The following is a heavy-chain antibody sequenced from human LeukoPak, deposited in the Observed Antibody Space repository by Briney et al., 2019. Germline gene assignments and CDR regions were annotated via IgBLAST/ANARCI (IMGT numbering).Heavy chain of an antibody. V-gene: IGHV1-46*01. Sequence: GASVKVSCKASGYTFSGFYVHWVRQAPGQGLEWMGIIKVSGGRTKYAQKFQGRVTVTRDMSTSTVYTELNNLRSEDTAVYYCAREPPESYYFDNWGQGTLVTVSS. J-gene: IGHJ4*02. CDR1: GYTFSGFY. CDR3: AREPPESYYFDN. CDR2: IKVSGGRT.